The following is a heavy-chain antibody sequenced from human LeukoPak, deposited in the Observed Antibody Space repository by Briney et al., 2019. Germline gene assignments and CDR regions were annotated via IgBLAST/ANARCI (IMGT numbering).Heavy chain of an antibody. CDR2: IGTNGIST. CDR3: VKGAQVVYSPSFDF. Sequence: GGSLRLSCAASGFTFSSYAMHWVRQAPGRGLEYVSAIGTNGISTYYADSVEGRFTISRDNSKNTVHLQMSSLRAEDTAVYYCVKGAQVVYSPSFDFWGQETLVTVSS. CDR1: GFTFSSYA. D-gene: IGHD2-2*01. V-gene: IGHV3-64D*06. J-gene: IGHJ4*02.